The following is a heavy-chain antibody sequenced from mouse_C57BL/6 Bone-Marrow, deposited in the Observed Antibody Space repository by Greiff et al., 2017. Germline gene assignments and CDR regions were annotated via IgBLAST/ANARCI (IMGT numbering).Heavy chain of an antibody. CDR3: ARRGLLRYLAY. D-gene: IGHD1-1*01. J-gene: IGHJ3*01. CDR1: GYTFTSYW. Sequence: QVQLQQPGAELVKPGASVKLSCKASGYTFTSYWMHWVKQRPGRGLEWIGRIDPNSGGTKYNEKFKSKATLTVDKPSSPAYMQVSSLTSEDSAVYYCARRGLLRYLAYWGQGTLVTVSA. CDR2: IDPNSGGT. V-gene: IGHV1-72*01.